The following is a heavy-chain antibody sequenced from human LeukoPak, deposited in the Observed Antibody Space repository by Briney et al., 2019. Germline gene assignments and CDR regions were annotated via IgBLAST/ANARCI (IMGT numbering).Heavy chain of an antibody. CDR1: GFTFSSYS. J-gene: IGHJ4*02. D-gene: IGHD7-27*01. CDR3: ARDPITGEHFDY. V-gene: IGHV3-21*01. CDR2: ISSSSSYI. Sequence: PGGSLRLSCAASGFTFSSYSMNWVRQAPGKGLEWVLSISSSSSYIYYADSVKGRFTISRDNAKNSLYLQMNSLRAEDTAVYYCARDPITGEHFDYWGQGTLVTVSS.